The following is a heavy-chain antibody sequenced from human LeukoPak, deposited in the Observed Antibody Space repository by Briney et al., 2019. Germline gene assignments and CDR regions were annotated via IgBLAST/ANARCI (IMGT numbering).Heavy chain of an antibody. CDR3: ARVEDIVVVPAASPDV. J-gene: IGHJ6*04. V-gene: IGHV1-18*01. CDR1: GYTFTSYG. D-gene: IGHD2-2*01. Sequence: ASVKVSCKASGYTFTSYGISWVRQAPGQGLEWMGWISAYNGNTNYAQKLQGRVTMTTDTSTSTAYMELRSLRSDDTAVYYCARVEDIVVVPAASPDVWGKGTTVTVSS. CDR2: ISAYNGNT.